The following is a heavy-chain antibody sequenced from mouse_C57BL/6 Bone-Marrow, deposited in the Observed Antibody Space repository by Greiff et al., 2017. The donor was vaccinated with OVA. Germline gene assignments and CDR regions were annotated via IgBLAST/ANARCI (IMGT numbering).Heavy chain of an antibody. Sequence: EVHLVESGPGLVKPSQSLSLTCSVPGYSITSGYYWNWIRQFPGNKLEWMGYISYDGSNNYNPSLKNRISITRDTSKNQFFLKLNSVTTEDTATYYCARTTVVATDYYAMDYWGQGTSVTVSS. D-gene: IGHD1-1*01. CDR2: ISYDGSN. V-gene: IGHV3-6*01. J-gene: IGHJ4*01. CDR3: ARTTVVATDYYAMDY. CDR1: GYSITSGYY.